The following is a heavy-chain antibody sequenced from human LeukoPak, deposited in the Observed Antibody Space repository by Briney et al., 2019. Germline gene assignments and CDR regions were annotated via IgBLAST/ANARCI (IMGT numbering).Heavy chain of an antibody. Sequence: AASVKVSCKASGYTFSDYYMQWVRQAPGQGLEWMGWINPKSGGTHFAQKFQGRVTTTRDTSICTAYMELSSLRFDDTAVYYCARSVLQSFEIDYWGQGTPVTVSS. D-gene: IGHD3-9*01. J-gene: IGHJ4*02. CDR2: INPKSGGT. CDR3: ARSVLQSFEIDY. CDR1: GYTFSDYY. V-gene: IGHV1-2*02.